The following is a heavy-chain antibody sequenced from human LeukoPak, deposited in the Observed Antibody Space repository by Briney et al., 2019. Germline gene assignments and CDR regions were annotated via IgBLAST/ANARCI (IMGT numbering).Heavy chain of an antibody. CDR2: IYYSGST. CDR1: GGSISSSSYY. V-gene: IGHV4-39*07. Sequence: SETLSLTCTVSGGSISSSSYYWGWIRQPPGTGLEWIGSIYYSGSTYYNPSLKSRVTISVDTSKNQFSLKLSSMIAADTAVYYCARVSSSWYQDWYFDLWGRGTLVTVPS. D-gene: IGHD6-13*01. J-gene: IGHJ2*01. CDR3: ARVSSSWYQDWYFDL.